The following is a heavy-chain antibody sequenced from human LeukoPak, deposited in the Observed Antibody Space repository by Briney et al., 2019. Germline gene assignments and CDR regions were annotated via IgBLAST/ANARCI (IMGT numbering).Heavy chain of an antibody. CDR1: GYTFSNYG. Sequence: ASVKVSCKASGYTFSNYGISWVRQAPGQGLEWMGWIAVYNANTNYAQNLQDRVTMTTDTATSTAYMELRGLRSDDTAMYYCARDFAGLFDYWGQGTLVTVSS. V-gene: IGHV1-18*01. CDR3: ARDFAGLFDY. D-gene: IGHD2-21*01. J-gene: IGHJ4*02. CDR2: IAVYNANT.